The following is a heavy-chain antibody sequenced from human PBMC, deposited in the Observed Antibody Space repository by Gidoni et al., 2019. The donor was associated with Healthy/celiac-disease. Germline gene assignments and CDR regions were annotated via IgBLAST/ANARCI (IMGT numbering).Heavy chain of an antibody. CDR1: GFTFSSYG. Sequence: QVQLVESGGAVLQPGRSLRLSCAAPGFTFSSYGMHWVRQGPGQGLEWVGVRWYDGSNKYYADSVKGRFTISRDNSKNTLYLQMNSLRAEDTAVYYCAREEVTTDAFDIWGQGTMVTVSS. J-gene: IGHJ3*02. CDR2: RWYDGSNK. CDR3: AREEVTTDAFDI. V-gene: IGHV3-33*01. D-gene: IGHD2-21*02.